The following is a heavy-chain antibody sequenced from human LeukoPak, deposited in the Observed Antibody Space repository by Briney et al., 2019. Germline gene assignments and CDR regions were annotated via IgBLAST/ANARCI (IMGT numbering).Heavy chain of an antibody. CDR3: ARAYYESSAYRHAVYFDY. J-gene: IGHJ4*02. V-gene: IGHV1-46*02. CDR1: GYTFNSSY. Sequence: ASVKVSCKASGYTFNSSYMHWVRHAPGQGLEWMGIINPSDDSTRYAQKFQGRVTMTKDTSTNTVYMHLSSLSSDDTAVYYCARAYYESSAYRHAVYFDYWGQGTLVTVSS. CDR2: INPSDDST. D-gene: IGHD3-22*01.